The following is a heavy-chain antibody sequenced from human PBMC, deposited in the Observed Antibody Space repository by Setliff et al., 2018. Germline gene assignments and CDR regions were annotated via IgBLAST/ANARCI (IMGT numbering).Heavy chain of an antibody. Sequence: GGSLRLSCAASEFILSDFHMHWVRQAPGKGLEWVGRVRRNTNSYATAYSASLKGRFTISRDDSKNTAYLQMNSLQSEDTAVYYCARRGVGMGMDVWGKGTTVTVSS. J-gene: IGHJ6*03. CDR2: VRRNTNSYAT. V-gene: IGHV3-73*01. CDR3: ARRGVGMGMDV. CDR1: EFILSDFH. D-gene: IGHD2-2*01.